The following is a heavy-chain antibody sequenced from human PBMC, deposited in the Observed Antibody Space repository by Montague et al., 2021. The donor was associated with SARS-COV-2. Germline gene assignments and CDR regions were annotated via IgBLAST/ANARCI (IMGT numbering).Heavy chain of an antibody. D-gene: IGHD3-22*01. CDR1: GGSFGDDH. J-gene: IGHJ4*02. Sequence: SETLSLTCAVYGGSFGDDHWSWIRQPPGKGLEWFGDIKQSGRTNYNPSLKSRVTISLDTSKNQFSLKVTSVTAADTAVYFCARGHLSVSMIVVVFTSASYYFDYWGQGAQVTVSS. CDR3: ARGHLSVSMIVVVFTSASYYFDY. CDR2: IKQSGRT. V-gene: IGHV4-34*01.